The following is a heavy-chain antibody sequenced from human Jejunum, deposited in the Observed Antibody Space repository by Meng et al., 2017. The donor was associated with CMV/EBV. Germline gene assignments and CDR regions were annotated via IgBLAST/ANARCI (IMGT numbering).Heavy chain of an antibody. CDR1: GDSISNYFW. CDR3: AHFVGGYYPSRPDY. CDR2: IYRGDDK. V-gene: IGHV2-5*08. D-gene: IGHD1-26*01. J-gene: IGHJ4*02. Sequence: ESGPGLVRPSETLSLTCTVSGDSISNYFWSWIRQPAGKKLEWLALIYRGDDKRYSPSLNSRLTIAKDTSKNEVVLTLTNMGPIDTGTYYCAHFVGGYYPSRPDYWGQGTLVTVSS.